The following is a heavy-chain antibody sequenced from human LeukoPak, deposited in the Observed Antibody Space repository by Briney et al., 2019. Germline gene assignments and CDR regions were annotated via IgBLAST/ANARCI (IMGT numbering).Heavy chain of an antibody. J-gene: IGHJ4*02. Sequence: PGGSLRLSCAASGFTFSSYEMNWVRQPPGKGLEWIGEINHSGSTNYNPSLMSRVTISVGTSKNHSSLKLISVTAADTAVYYCARGHSVYGSGSFVDYWGQGTLVTVSS. CDR3: ARGHSVYGSGSFVDY. CDR2: INHSGST. D-gene: IGHD3-10*01. V-gene: IGHV4-34*01. CDR1: GFTFSSYE.